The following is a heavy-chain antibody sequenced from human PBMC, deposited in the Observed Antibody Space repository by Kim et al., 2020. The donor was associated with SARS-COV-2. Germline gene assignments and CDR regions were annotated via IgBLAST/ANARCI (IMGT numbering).Heavy chain of an antibody. Sequence: GGSLRLSCAASGFTFSSYGMHWVRQAPGKGLEWVAVISYDGSNKYYADSVKGRFTISRDNSKNTLYLQMNSLRAEDTAVYYCAKDQRFTYYYDSSGYYYDPPLLWGRGTLVTVSS. J-gene: IGHJ2*01. D-gene: IGHD3-22*01. CDR3: AKDQRFTYYYDSSGYYYDPPLL. CDR1: GFTFSSYG. V-gene: IGHV3-30*18. CDR2: ISYDGSNK.